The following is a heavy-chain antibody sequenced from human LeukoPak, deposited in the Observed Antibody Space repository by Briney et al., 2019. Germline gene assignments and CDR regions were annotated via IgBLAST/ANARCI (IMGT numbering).Heavy chain of an antibody. J-gene: IGHJ4*02. Sequence: GGSLRLSCAASGFTFSSYEMNWVRQAPGKGLEGVSYISTRGNTVYYADPVKGRFTISRDNAKHSLYLQMDSLRAEDTGLYYCARDVAAAASHLDCWGQGTLVTVSS. CDR1: GFTFSSYE. V-gene: IGHV3-48*03. CDR2: ISTRGNTV. D-gene: IGHD2-15*01. CDR3: ARDVAAAASHLDC.